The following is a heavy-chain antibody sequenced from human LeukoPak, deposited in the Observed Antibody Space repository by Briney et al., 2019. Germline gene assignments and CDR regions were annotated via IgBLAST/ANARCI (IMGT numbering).Heavy chain of an antibody. CDR1: GLTFSSFP. CDR3: AKDRGY. CDR2: ISGSGGTT. V-gene: IGHV3-23*01. J-gene: IGHJ4*02. Sequence: PGGSLRLSCAASGLTFSSFPMTWVRQAPGKGLEWVSAISGSGGTTYYADSVKGRFTISRDNSKNTLYLHMNSLTAEDTAVYYCAKDRGYWGQGTRVTVSS.